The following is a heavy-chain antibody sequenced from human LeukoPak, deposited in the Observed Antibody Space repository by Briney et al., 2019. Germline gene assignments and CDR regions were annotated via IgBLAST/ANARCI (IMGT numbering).Heavy chain of an antibody. CDR2: IYYSGST. CDR3: ARGPAGELNFDY. J-gene: IGHJ4*02. V-gene: IGHV4-59*01. Sequence: SGTLSLTCAVSGGSISSYYWSWIRQPPGKGLEWIGYIYYSGSTNYNPSLKSRVTISVDTSKNQFSLKLSSVTAADTAVYYCARGPAGELNFDYWGQGTLVTVSS. CDR1: GGSISSYY. D-gene: IGHD1-26*01.